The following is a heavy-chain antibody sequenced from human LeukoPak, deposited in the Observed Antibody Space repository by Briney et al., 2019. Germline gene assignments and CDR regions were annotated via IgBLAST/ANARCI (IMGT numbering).Heavy chain of an antibody. CDR2: IYYSGST. D-gene: IGHD1-26*01. Sequence: SETLSLTCTVSGGSISGFHWSWIRQPPGKGLELIGYIYYSGSTNYNPSLESRVTISVDTSKNQFSLKLNSVTAADTAVYYCARDGTGGSYGFDYWGQGTLVTVSS. CDR3: ARDGTGGSYGFDY. V-gene: IGHV4-59*01. J-gene: IGHJ4*02. CDR1: GGSISGFH.